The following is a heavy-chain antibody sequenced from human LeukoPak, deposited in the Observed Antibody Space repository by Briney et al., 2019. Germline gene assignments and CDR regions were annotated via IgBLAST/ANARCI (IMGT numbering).Heavy chain of an antibody. CDR3: AREGDPYYDFWSGYYLPGWFDP. CDR2: INPNRGGT. CDR1: GYTFTGYY. D-gene: IGHD3-3*01. J-gene: IGHJ5*02. Sequence: ASVKVSCKASGYTFTGYYMHWVRQAPGQGLEWMGRINPNRGGTNYARKFQGRVTMTRDTSISTAYMELSRLRSDDTAVYYCAREGDPYYDFWSGYYLPGWFDPWGQGTLVTVSS. V-gene: IGHV1-2*06.